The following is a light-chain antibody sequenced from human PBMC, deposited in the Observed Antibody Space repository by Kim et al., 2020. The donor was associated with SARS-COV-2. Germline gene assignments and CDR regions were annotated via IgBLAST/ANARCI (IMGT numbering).Light chain of an antibody. CDR3: QQYNDWWT. Sequence: SVAPGERATRSCRASQSVSSNLAWYQQKPGQAPRLLIYGASTRATGIPARFSGSGSGTEFTLTISNLQSEDVAVYYCQQYNDWWTFGQGTKVDIK. J-gene: IGKJ1*01. CDR2: GAS. V-gene: IGKV3-15*01. CDR1: QSVSSN.